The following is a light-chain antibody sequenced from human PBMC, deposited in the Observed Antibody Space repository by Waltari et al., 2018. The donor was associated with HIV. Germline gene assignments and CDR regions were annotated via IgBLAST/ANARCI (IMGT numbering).Light chain of an antibody. CDR3: QQDYNLPPIT. CDR1: QRVSSSY. V-gene: IGKV3D-7*01. J-gene: IGKJ5*01. CDR2: GAS. Sequence: EIVMTQSPATLSLSPGERATLSCRASQRVSSSYLSWCQQKPGQAPRLLIYGASTGATGIAARFSGRGSGTDFTLTITSLQPEDFAVCYCQQDYNLPPITFGQGTRLEIK.